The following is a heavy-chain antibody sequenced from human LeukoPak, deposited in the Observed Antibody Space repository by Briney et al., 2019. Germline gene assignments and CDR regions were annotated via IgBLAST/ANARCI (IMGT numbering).Heavy chain of an antibody. J-gene: IGHJ5*02. CDR1: RYTFSSYA. CDR3: ARVSGWYWFDQ. CDR2: ISSDGRIT. D-gene: IGHD6-19*01. V-gene: IGHV3-64*01. Sequence: PGGSLRLSCEGSRYTFSSYAMHWVRQAPGKGLEYVAAISSDGRITYYANFVKGRFTISRDNSKNTLYLQMGSLRTEDMAVYYCARVSGWYWFDQWGQGTLVTVSS.